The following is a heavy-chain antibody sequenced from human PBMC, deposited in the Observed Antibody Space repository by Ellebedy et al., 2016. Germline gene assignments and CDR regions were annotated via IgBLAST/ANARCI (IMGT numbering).Heavy chain of an antibody. CDR2: INPSGGST. V-gene: IGHV1-46*01. D-gene: IGHD6-19*01. CDR1: GYTFINYG. J-gene: IGHJ4*02. CDR3: ARDVWQWGTYYFDY. Sequence: ASVKVSXKTSGYTFINYGISWVRQAPGQGLEWMGIINPSGGSTSYAQKFQGRVTMTRDTSTSTVYMELSSLRSEDTAVYYCARDVWQWGTYYFDYWGQGTLVTVSS.